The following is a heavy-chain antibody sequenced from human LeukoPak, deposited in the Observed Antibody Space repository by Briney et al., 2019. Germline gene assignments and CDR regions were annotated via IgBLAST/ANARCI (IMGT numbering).Heavy chain of an antibody. D-gene: IGHD3-3*01. Sequence: SETLSLTCAVYGGSFSGYYWSWIRQPPGKGLEWIGEINHSGSTNYNPSLKSRCTISVHTSKNQFSLKLRSVTDADTAVYYCARRRGLRFKGAIASLDYWGQGTLVTVSP. CDR3: ARRRGLRFKGAIASLDY. J-gene: IGHJ4*02. CDR1: GGSFSGYY. CDR2: INHSGST. V-gene: IGHV4-34*01.